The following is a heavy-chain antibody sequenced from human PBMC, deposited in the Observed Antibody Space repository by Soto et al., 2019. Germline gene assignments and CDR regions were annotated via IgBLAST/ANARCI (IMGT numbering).Heavy chain of an antibody. CDR2: ITGSGGSA. CDR3: AKTTGPQHLNGTTRVNYFDP. J-gene: IGHJ5*02. V-gene: IGHV3-23*01. CDR1: GFTFDSYA. D-gene: IGHD1-7*01. Sequence: PGGSLRLSCAASGFTFDSYAMSWVRQAPGKGLEWVSAITGSGGSAYYAGSLKDRFTISRDNSKNTLYLQMNSLRAEDTAVYYCAKTTGPQHLNGTTRVNYFDPWGQGTLVTVSS.